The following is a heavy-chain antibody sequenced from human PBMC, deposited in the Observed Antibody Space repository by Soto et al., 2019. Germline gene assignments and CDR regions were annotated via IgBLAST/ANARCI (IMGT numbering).Heavy chain of an antibody. CDR2: IYTSGST. Sequence: SETLSLTCNVSGHSISSSYWSWIRQPAGEGLEWIGRIYTSGSTNYNPSLKSRITMSIDKSINLFSLKLTSVTPADTAVYYCARRDGGYFDFWGQGILVTVSS. CDR3: ARRDGGYFDF. J-gene: IGHJ4*02. CDR1: GHSISSSY. V-gene: IGHV4-4*07.